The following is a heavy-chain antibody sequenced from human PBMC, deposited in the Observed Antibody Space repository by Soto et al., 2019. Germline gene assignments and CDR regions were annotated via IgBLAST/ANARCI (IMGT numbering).Heavy chain of an antibody. CDR3: ARGNGPMTTVTTARYYYYYYYMDV. V-gene: IGHV4-34*01. CDR2: INHSGST. Sequence: PSETLSLTCAVYGGSFSGYYWSWIRQPPGKGLEWIGEINHSGSTNYNPSLKSRVTISVDTSKNQFSLKLSSVTAADTAVYYCARGNGPMTTVTTARYYYYYYYMDVWGKGTTVTVSS. CDR1: GGSFSGYY. D-gene: IGHD4-17*01. J-gene: IGHJ6*03.